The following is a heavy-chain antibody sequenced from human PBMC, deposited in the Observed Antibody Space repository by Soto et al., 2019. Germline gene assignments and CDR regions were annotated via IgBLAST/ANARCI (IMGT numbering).Heavy chain of an antibody. CDR3: ARAEKLVTGRMGGY. Sequence: QVQLVQSGAEVKEPGASGKVSCRASCYIFSTYGISWVRQSPGQGLEWMGWISVYNGNRKYAQKLQGRVTMTTDTSTSTAYMELTSLRSDDTDVYYCARAEKLVTGRMGGYWGQGTLVTVHS. CDR1: CYIFSTYG. CDR2: ISVYNGNR. V-gene: IGHV1-18*04. D-gene: IGHD3-16*01. J-gene: IGHJ4*02.